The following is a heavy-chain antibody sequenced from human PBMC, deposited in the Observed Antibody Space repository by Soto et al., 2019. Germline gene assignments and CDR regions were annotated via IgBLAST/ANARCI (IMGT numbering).Heavy chain of an antibody. J-gene: IGHJ4*02. CDR2: IHYSGNT. D-gene: IGHD2-2*01. Sequence: SETLSLTCTVSGGSISSSNYYWGWIRQPPGKGLEWIGSIHYSGNTYYNPPLKSRVTMSVDTSKNQFSLKLSSVTVADTVVYYCARQPCSSSWYYYFDYWAQGTLVTVSS. CDR3: ARQPCSSSWYYYFDY. CDR1: GGSISSSNYY. V-gene: IGHV4-39*01.